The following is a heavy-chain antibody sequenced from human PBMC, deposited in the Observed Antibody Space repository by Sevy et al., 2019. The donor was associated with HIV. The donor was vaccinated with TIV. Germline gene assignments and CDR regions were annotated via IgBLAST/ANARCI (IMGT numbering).Heavy chain of an antibody. CDR1: GGSINSYF. Sequence: SETLSLTCSVYGGSINSYFWNWIRQPPGKGLEWIGHIYYSGSTKYHPSRKSRATMSVDTSKNQFSLRLSSVTAAETAVYYCARRVAGEPYYYGMDVWGRGTTVTVSS. V-gene: IGHV4-59*01. J-gene: IGHJ6*02. CDR3: ARRVAGEPYYYGMDV. D-gene: IGHD3-16*01. CDR2: IYYSGST.